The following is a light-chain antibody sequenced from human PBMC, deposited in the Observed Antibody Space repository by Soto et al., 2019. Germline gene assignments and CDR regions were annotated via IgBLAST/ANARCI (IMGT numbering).Light chain of an antibody. Sequence: DIQMTQSPSSLSASVGDRVTITCRASQSISSYLNWYQQKPGKAPKLLIYAASSLQSGVPSRFGGSGSGTDLTLTISSLQPEDFATYYCQQSYSTPPEMTFGQGTKVEIK. J-gene: IGKJ1*01. CDR3: QQSYSTPPEMT. V-gene: IGKV1-39*01. CDR2: AAS. CDR1: QSISSY.